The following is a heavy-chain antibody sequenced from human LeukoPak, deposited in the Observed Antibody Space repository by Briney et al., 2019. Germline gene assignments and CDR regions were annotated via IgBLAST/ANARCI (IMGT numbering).Heavy chain of an antibody. J-gene: IGHJ4*02. V-gene: IGHV1-46*01. CDR2: IYPRDGTT. Sequence: ASVKVSCKASGYTFTSNYIHWVRQAPGQGLEWMGMIYPRDGTTSYAQKFQGRVTVTRDTSTSTVHMELSGLRSEDTAVYYCARDQEGFDYWGQGTLVTVSS. CDR3: ARDQEGFDY. CDR1: GYTFTSNY.